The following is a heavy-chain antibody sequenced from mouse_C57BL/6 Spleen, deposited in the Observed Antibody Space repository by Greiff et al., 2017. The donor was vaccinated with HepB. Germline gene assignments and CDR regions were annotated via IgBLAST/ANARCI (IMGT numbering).Heavy chain of an antibody. CDR2: IYPRSGNT. CDR1: GYTFTSYG. CDR3: ATVSKMGAMDY. Sequence: QVQLKESGAELARPGASVKLSCKASGYTFTSYGISWVKQRTGQGLEWIGEIYPRSGNTYYNEKFKGKATLTADKSSSTAYMELRSLTSEDSAVYFCATVSKMGAMDYWGQGTSVTVSS. D-gene: IGHD2-3*01. V-gene: IGHV1-81*01. J-gene: IGHJ4*01.